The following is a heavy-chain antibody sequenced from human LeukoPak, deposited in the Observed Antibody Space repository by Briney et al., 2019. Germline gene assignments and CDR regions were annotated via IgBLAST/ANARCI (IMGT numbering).Heavy chain of an antibody. V-gene: IGHV4-39*07. D-gene: IGHD6-6*01. CDR1: GGSISSSSYY. J-gene: IGHJ4*02. CDR3: VRGGGVAPRRVVFDY. CDR2: IYYSGST. Sequence: SETLSLTCTVSGGSISSSSYYWGWIRQPPGKGLEWIGSIYYSGSTYYNPSLKSRVTISGDTSKSQFSLKLTSVTAADTAVYYCVRGGGVAPRRVVFDYWGQGTLVTVSS.